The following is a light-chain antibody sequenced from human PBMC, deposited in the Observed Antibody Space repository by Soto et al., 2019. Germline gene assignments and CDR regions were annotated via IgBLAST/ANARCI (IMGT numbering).Light chain of an antibody. CDR2: DNT. Sequence: QSVLTQPPSVSGAPGQGVTISCTGSSSNIGAGYAVHWYQQLPGTAPKLLISDNTNRPSGVPDRFSASKSGTTASLAITGLQAEDEAEYYCQSYDNSHDWDVIFGGGTKLTVL. CDR3: QSYDNSHDWDVI. J-gene: IGLJ2*01. V-gene: IGLV1-40*01. CDR1: SSNIGAGYA.